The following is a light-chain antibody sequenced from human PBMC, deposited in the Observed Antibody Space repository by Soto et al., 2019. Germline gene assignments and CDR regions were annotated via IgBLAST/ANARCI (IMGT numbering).Light chain of an antibody. CDR3: QHYVNLPLT. CDR2: GAS. V-gene: IGKV1-33*01. J-gene: IGKJ4*01. CDR1: QDISNY. Sequence: DIQMPQSPSSLSASVGDRVTITCQASQDISNYLNWYQQKPGKAPKLLIYGASSLETGVPSRFRGSGSGTDFTFTISSLQPEDVATYFCQHYVNLPLTFGGGTKVEIK.